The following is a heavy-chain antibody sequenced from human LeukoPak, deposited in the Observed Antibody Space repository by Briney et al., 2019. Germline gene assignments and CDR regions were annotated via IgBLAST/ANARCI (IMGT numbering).Heavy chain of an antibody. CDR2: ITNSGRST. CDR1: GFSLSTYF. CDR3: AREASGYYHVFDS. J-gene: IGHJ4*02. D-gene: IGHD3-3*01. Sequence: PGGSLRLSCEASGFSLSTYFLSWIRRAPGKGLEWVSYITNSGRSTKYADAVKGRFTISRDNAKQSVYLEMTDLRAEDTAVYYRAREASGYYHVFDSWGQGTLVTVSS. V-gene: IGHV3-11*04.